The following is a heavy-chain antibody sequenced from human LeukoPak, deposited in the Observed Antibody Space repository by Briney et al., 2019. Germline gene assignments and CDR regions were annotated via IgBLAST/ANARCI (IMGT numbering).Heavy chain of an antibody. CDR3: ALPHYYDSEGTSDMDV. CDR1: GFTFSSYV. D-gene: IGHD3-16*01. J-gene: IGHJ6*03. Sequence: GGSLRLSCAASGFTFSSYVMHWVRQAPGKGLEWVAVISYDGSDQYYADSVKGRFTISRDNAKNSLYLQMNSLRAEDTAVYYCALPHYYDSEGTSDMDVWGKGTTVTISS. CDR2: ISYDGSDQ. V-gene: IGHV3-30*04.